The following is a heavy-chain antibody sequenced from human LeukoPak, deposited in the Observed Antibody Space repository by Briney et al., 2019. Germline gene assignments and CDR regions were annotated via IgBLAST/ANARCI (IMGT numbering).Heavy chain of an antibody. CDR2: RKKEVREK. D-gene: IGHD3-10*01. Sequence: GGALRVACAASGFTFSGGGMRWVGQAPGKGGERVASRKKEVREKNYVDTVKGGFTISRENAKKSVYMQKKRVRAEGTGVYYGEREGKGSYYFDYWGRGTLVPVSS. CDR3: EREGKGSYYFDY. CDR1: GFTFSGGG. V-gene: IGHV3-7*01. J-gene: IGHJ4*02.